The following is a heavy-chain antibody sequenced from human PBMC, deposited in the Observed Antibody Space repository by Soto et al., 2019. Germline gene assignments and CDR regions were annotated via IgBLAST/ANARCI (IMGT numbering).Heavy chain of an antibody. Sequence: QVQLAQSGAEVRKPGSSVKVPCKASGDTFIISAITWVRQAPGQGLEWVGGLVPFFGKSKYGPKFEGRVTFTADESTRTAYMELSHLTSDDTAVYYCARDLGGAAPVDYWGQGTLVTVSS. V-gene: IGHV1-69*01. CDR2: LVPFFGKS. D-gene: IGHD6-6*01. CDR3: ARDLGGAAPVDY. CDR1: GDTFIISA. J-gene: IGHJ4*02.